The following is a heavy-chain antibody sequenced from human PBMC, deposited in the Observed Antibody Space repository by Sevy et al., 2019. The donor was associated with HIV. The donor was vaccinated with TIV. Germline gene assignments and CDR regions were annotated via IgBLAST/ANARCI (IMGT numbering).Heavy chain of an antibody. Sequence: SETLSLTCTVSGDSIIDYYWSWIRQPPGKGLEWIGYIHNRGRYNYNPSLKSRVTISGDVSKNQFSLKLSSVTAADTAVYYCARDTSGYSSGWYPYYHYYSIDVWGQGTTVTVSS. CDR1: GDSIIDYY. CDR2: IHNRGRY. J-gene: IGHJ6*02. D-gene: IGHD6-19*01. V-gene: IGHV4-59*01. CDR3: ARDTSGYSSGWYPYYHYYSIDV.